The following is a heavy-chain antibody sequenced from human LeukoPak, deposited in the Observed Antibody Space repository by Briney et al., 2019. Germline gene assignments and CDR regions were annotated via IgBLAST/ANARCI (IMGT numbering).Heavy chain of an antibody. Sequence: GGSLRLSCAASGFTFSSYAMHWVRQAPGKGLEWVAVISYDGSNKYYADSVKGRFTISRDNSKNTLYLQMNSLRAEDTAVYYCANPLGGRYFDWLLPAVAEYYYGMDVWGQGTTVTVSS. CDR2: ISYDGSNK. D-gene: IGHD3-9*01. V-gene: IGHV3-30-3*02. CDR3: ANPLGGRYFDWLLPAVAEYYYGMDV. CDR1: GFTFSSYA. J-gene: IGHJ6*02.